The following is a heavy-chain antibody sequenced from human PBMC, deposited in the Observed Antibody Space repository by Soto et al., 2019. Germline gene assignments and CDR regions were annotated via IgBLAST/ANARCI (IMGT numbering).Heavy chain of an antibody. J-gene: IGHJ4*02. Sequence: QVQLVQSGAEVKKPGTSLKVSCKASGYTFSNEAITWVRQAPGQGLEWMGWVSAYNGNTNYAQKFKGRVTMTTDTSTSTAYMEVRSLRYDDPAVYFCARASRYYWNYMMYWGQGTQVTVSS. D-gene: IGHD1-1*01. CDR3: ARASRYYWNYMMY. V-gene: IGHV1-18*01. CDR1: GYTFSNEA. CDR2: VSAYNGNT.